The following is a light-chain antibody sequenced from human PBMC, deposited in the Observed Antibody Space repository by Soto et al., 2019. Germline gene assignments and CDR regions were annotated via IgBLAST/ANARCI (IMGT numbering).Light chain of an antibody. V-gene: IGKV1-12*01. CDR1: QGISSE. J-gene: IGKJ5*01. CDR2: DAS. CDR3: QQANSFPIT. Sequence: DIQMTQSPSSESASVGDRVTITCRASQGISSELAWYQQKPGKAPKLLIYDASSLQSGVPSRFSGSGSGTDFTLPISSLQPEDFATYYCQQANSFPITFGQGKRLEIE.